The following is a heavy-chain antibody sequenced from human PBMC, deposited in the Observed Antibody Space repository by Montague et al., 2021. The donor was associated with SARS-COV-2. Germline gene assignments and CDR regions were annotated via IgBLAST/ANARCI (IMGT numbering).Heavy chain of an antibody. Sequence: SETLSLTCTVYGGSLSGFSWNWVRQPPGKGLEWIGEVNHSGGTKYSAALKSRVTISVDASKNQFSLKLTSVAAADTAVYYCARLRDGVVPSPILGVGPYYSYYYMDVWGRGTTVTVSS. CDR1: GGSLSGFS. J-gene: IGHJ6*03. CDR2: VNHSGGT. V-gene: IGHV4-34*01. CDR3: ARLRDGVVPSPILGVGPYYSYYYMDV. D-gene: IGHD3-10*01.